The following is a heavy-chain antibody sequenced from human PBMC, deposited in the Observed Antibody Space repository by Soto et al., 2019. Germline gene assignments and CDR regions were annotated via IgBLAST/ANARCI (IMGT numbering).Heavy chain of an antibody. CDR2: IYYSGST. J-gene: IGHJ5*02. CDR3: ARGVRDYYDSSGYYWFDP. V-gene: IGHV4-59*01. CDR1: GGSISSYY. D-gene: IGHD3-22*01. Sequence: SETLSLTCTVSGGSISSYYWSWIRQPPGKGLEWIGYIYYSGSTNYKPYLKSRVTITVDTSKNQFSQKLSSVTAADTAVYYFARGVRDYYDSSGYYWFDPWGQGTLVTVSS.